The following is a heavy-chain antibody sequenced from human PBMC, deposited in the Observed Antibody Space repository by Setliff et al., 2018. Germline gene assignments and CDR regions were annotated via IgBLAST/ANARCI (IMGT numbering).Heavy chain of an antibody. CDR1: GYTLTELS. J-gene: IGHJ4*02. CDR3: ARDRGDYDSSGFDY. Sequence: GASVKVSCKVSGYTLTELSRHWVRQAPGKGLEWMGGFDPEDGETIYAQKFQGRVTMTRDTSTSTVYMELSSLRSEDTAVYYCARDRGDYDSSGFDYWGQGTLVTVSS. CDR2: FDPEDGET. D-gene: IGHD3-22*01. V-gene: IGHV1-24*01.